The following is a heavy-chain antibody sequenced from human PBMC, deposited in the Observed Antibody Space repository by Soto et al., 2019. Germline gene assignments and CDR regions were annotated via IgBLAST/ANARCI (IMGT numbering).Heavy chain of an antibody. D-gene: IGHD3-3*01. CDR1: GGSISSSNW. Sequence: TSETLSLTCAVSGGSISSSNWWSWVRQPPGXGLEWIGEIYHSGSTNYNPSLKSRVTISVDKSKNQFSLKLSSVTAADTAVYYCARKGITIFGVVGHYRMDVWGQGTTVTVCS. V-gene: IGHV4-4*02. CDR3: ARKGITIFGVVGHYRMDV. CDR2: IYHSGST. J-gene: IGHJ6*02.